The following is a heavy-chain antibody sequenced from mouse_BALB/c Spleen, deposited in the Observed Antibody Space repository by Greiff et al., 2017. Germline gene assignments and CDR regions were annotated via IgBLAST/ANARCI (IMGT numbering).Heavy chain of an antibody. Sequence: EVKLMESGGGLVQPGGSRKLSCAASGFTFSSFGMHWVRQAPEKGLEWVAYISSGSSTIYYADTVKGRFTISRDNPKNTLFLQMTSLRSEDTAMYYCARSGTFYYFDYWGQGTTLTVSS. D-gene: IGHD2-14*01. V-gene: IGHV5-17*02. CDR2: ISSGSSTI. CDR1: GFTFSSFG. CDR3: ARSGTFYYFDY. J-gene: IGHJ2*01.